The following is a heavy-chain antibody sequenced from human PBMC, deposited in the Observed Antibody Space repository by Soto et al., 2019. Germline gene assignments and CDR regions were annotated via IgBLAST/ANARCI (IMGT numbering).Heavy chain of an antibody. J-gene: IGHJ3*01. CDR1: GYSFTTYG. D-gene: IGHD1-26*01. CDR2: ISVYNGDT. Sequence: ASVKVSCKASGYSFTTYGXXXXXXXXXXGLEYMGWISVYNGDTNYAQKLQGRVTMTTDTSTSTAYMELRSLRSDDTAIYYCARDRRDSVADRRSFDVWGQGTMVTVSS. CDR3: ARDRRDSVADRRSFDV. V-gene: IGHV1-18*01.